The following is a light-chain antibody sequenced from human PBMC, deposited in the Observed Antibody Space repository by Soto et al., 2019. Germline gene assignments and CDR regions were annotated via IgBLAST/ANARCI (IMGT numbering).Light chain of an antibody. V-gene: IGKV1-5*03. CDR3: QHYNSSPIT. Sequence: QTIHCPTTRPXXVVDGVSVXXLAIQTISSWLAWYQQKPGKAPKLLIYKASTLKSGFPSRFSPSGSNTEFTLTISSLQPDDFATYYCQHYNSSPITFGQVTRMEIK. CDR1: QTISSW. CDR2: KAS. J-gene: IGKJ5*01.